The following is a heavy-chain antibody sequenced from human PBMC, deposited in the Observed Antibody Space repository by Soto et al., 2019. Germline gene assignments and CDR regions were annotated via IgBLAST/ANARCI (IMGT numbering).Heavy chain of an antibody. V-gene: IGHV4-61*01. D-gene: IGHD3-22*01. J-gene: IGHJ3*02. CDR3: GRYDSRGGRAFDI. CDR2: IYYMGST. CDR1: GGSGSSGSYY. Sequence: QVQLQESGPGLVKPSETLSLTCTVSGGSGSSGSYYWSWIRQPPGKGLEWIGYIYYMGSTNYNPALKSRVTISVDTSKTPCSLKLSSVTAADTAVYYCGRYDSRGGRAFDIWGQGTMVTVSS.